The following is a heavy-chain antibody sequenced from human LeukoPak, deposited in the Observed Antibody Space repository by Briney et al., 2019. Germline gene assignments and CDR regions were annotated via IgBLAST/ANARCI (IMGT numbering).Heavy chain of an antibody. CDR1: GRLIIKK. D-gene: IGHD1-14*01. Sequence: PGGSLRLSCVDLGGRLIIKKKNGVRHSPQKGVEGLSLMISGGSVDYADSGKSGFSISKDTSRNAISLQMNSLRVEHTAIYYCDKAPKAGTGSGMDVWGQGTTVT. CDR3: DKAPKAGTGSGMDV. V-gene: IGHV3-23*05. J-gene: IGHJ6*02. CDR2: MISGGSV.